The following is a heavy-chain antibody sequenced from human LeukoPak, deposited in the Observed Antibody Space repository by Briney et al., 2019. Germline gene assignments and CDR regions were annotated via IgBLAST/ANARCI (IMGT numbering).Heavy chain of an antibody. CDR1: GFTFSSYA. CDR2: ISYDGSNK. V-gene: IGHV3-30*04. CDR3: ARDCSSTSCYSGLDY. J-gene: IGHJ4*02. Sequence: GGSLRLSCAASGFTFSSYAMHWVRPAPGKGLEWVAVISYDGSNKYYAHSVKGRFTLSRDNSKNTLYLQMNSLRAEGTAVYYCARDCSSTSCYSGLDYWGQGTLVTVSS. D-gene: IGHD2-2*01.